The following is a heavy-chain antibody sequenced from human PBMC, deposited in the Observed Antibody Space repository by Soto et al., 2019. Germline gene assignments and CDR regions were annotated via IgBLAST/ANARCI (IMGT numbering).Heavy chain of an antibody. CDR2: INAGNGNR. CDR1: GYTFSSYA. J-gene: IGHJ5*02. D-gene: IGHD3-10*01. Sequence: ASVKVSCKASGYTFSSYAMHWVRQAPGQRLEWMGWINAGNGNRKYSQKFQGRVTITRDTSASTAYMELSSLRSEDTAVYYCARALHGPAPQNWSDPWGQGTLVTVSS. V-gene: IGHV1-3*01. CDR3: ARALHGPAPQNWSDP.